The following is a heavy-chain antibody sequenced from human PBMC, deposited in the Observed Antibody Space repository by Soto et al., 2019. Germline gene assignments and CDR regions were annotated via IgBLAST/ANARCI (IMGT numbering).Heavy chain of an antibody. J-gene: IGHJ5*02. CDR2: IYISGST. V-gene: IGHV4-4*07. CDR3: AKSGTSSWNMWLDP. D-gene: IGHD6-13*01. CDR1: GGSFSNYY. Sequence: SETLSLTCTVSGGSFSNYYWSWIRQPAGKGLEWIGRIYISGSTHYNPSLQSRVTMSVDTSKNQFSLILSSVTAADTAVYYCAKSGTSSWNMWLDPWGQGTLVTVYS.